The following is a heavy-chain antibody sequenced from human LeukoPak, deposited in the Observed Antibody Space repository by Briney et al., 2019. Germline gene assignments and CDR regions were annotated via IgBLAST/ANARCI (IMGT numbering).Heavy chain of an antibody. V-gene: IGHV4-4*07. CDR2: IYTSGST. CDR1: GGSISSYY. J-gene: IGHJ3*01. D-gene: IGHD6-13*01. CDR3: AKSPSNSSGFSDAFTL. Sequence: PSETLSLTCTVSGGSISSYYWSWIRQPAGKGLEWIRRIYTSGSTNYNPSLKSRVTMSVDTSKNQFSLKLRSVTAADTAIYYCAKSPSNSSGFSDAFTLWGQGTMVTVSS.